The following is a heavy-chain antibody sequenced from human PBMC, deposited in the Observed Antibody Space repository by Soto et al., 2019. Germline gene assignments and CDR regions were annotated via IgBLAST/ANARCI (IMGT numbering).Heavy chain of an antibody. CDR1: GYSFTNKW. J-gene: IGHJ6*02. V-gene: IGHV5-10-1*01. D-gene: IGHD3-22*01. CDR2: IDPGASYT. Sequence: GESLKISCMASGYSFTNKWISWVRQRPGKGLEWMGRIDPGASYTSYSPSFQGHVTISADKSISTAYLQWTSLRASDTAMYYCARRQYDSSDIWGQGTMVTVSS. CDR3: ARRQYDSSDI.